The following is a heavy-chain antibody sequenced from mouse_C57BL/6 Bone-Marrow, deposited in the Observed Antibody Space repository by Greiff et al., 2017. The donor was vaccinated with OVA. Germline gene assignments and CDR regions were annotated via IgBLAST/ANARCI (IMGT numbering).Heavy chain of an antibody. J-gene: IGHJ1*03. CDR1: GYTFTSYW. D-gene: IGHD2-14*01. Sequence: QVQLQQPGAELVMPGASVKLSCKASGYTFTSYWMHWVKQRPGQGLEWIGEIDPSDSYTNYNQKFKGKSTLTVDKSSSTAYMQLSSLTSEDSAVYYCAKGYRGWYFDVWGTGTTVTVSS. CDR3: AKGYRGWYFDV. V-gene: IGHV1-69*01. CDR2: IDPSDSYT.